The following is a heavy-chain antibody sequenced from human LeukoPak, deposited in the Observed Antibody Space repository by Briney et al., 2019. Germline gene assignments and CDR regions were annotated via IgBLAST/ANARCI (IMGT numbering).Heavy chain of an antibody. CDR3: ARSRGDSTGWYTFDY. D-gene: IGHD6-19*01. V-gene: IGHV4-59*08. CDR2: IYYRGST. J-gene: IGHJ4*02. CDR1: GGYISSYY. Sequence: PSGTLSLTCGVSGGYISSYYWGWIRQPPGKGLEWIGYIYYRGSTNYNPSLKSRVTISLDTSNNQFSLKLTSVTAADTAVYYCARSRGDSTGWYTFDYWGQGTLVTVSS.